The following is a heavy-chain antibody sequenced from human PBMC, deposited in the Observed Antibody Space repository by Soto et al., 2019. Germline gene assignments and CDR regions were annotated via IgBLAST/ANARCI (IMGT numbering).Heavy chain of an antibody. Sequence: GGSLRLSCAASGFTFSSYGMHWVRQAPGKGLEWVAVIWYDGSNKYYADSVKGRFTISRDNSKNTLYLQMNSLRAEDTAVYYCARDANTPSYGDYYFDYWGQGTLVTVSS. CDR1: GFTFSSYG. D-gene: IGHD4-17*01. CDR3: ARDANTPSYGDYYFDY. V-gene: IGHV3-33*01. J-gene: IGHJ4*02. CDR2: IWYDGSNK.